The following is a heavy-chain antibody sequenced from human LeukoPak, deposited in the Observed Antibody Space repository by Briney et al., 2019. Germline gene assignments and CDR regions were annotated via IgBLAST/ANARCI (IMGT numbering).Heavy chain of an antibody. V-gene: IGHV4-59*01. J-gene: IGHJ4*02. CDR2: VSDGGRT. CDR3: ARASTTFDD. CDR1: GGSITSYY. D-gene: IGHD1-14*01. Sequence: SETLSLTCSVSGGSITSYYWSWIRQPPGKGLEWIGHVSDGGRTNYSPSLRSRVSISVDTSKNQFSLKLNSVTAADTAVYFCARASTTFDDWGQGTLVTVSS.